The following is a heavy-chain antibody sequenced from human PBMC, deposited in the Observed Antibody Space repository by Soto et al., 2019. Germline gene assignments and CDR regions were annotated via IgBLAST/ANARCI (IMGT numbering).Heavy chain of an antibody. V-gene: IGHV3-48*01. CDR1: GFTFYTYS. D-gene: IGHD6-25*01. CDR2: IDSSGSIT. J-gene: IGHJ4*02. CDR3: TRDQSRYSGHPFDY. Sequence: EVQLVESGGGLVQPGGSLRLSCAASGFTFYTYSMNWVRQAPGKGLEWIAYIDSSGSITYYADSVKGRFTLSRDNAKNSLSLQMSSLRAEDTAVYYCTRDQSRYSGHPFDYWGQGNMVTVSS.